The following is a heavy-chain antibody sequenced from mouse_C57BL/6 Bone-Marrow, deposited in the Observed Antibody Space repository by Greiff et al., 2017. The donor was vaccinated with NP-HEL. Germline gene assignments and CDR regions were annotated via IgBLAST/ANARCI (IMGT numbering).Heavy chain of an antibody. D-gene: IGHD1-1*01. CDR3: ASPLYYYGTYFDY. Sequence: EVQGVESGPVLVKPGASVKMSCKASGYKFTDYYMNWVKQSHGKSLEWIGVINPYNGGTSYNQKFKGKATLTVDKSSSTAYMELNSLTSEDSAVYYCASPLYYYGTYFDYWGQGTTLTVSS. J-gene: IGHJ2*01. CDR1: GYKFTDYY. CDR2: INPYNGGT. V-gene: IGHV1-19*01.